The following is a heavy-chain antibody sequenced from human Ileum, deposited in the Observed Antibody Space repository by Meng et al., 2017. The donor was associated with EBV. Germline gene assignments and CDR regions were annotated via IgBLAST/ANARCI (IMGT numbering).Heavy chain of an antibody. D-gene: IGHD3-16*01. Sequence: QVQLVHAGAEVKKPGAPVKASCKSSGYTFTSYGISWVRQAPGQGLEWMGWISAYNGNTNYAQKLQGRVTMTTDTSTSTAYMELRSLRSDDTAVYYCARAPPPNIRLGFDYWGQGTLVTVSS. CDR1: GYTFTSYG. CDR2: ISAYNGNT. V-gene: IGHV1-18*01. J-gene: IGHJ4*02. CDR3: ARAPPPNIRLGFDY.